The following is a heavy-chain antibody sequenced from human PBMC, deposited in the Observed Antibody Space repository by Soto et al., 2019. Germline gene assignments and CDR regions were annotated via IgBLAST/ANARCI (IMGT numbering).Heavy chain of an antibody. CDR3: ARTILENNWCDP. J-gene: IGHJ5*02. CDR2: IIPILGIA. Sequence: QVQLVQSGAEVKKPGSSVKVSCKASGGTFSSYTISWVRQAPGQGLEWMGRIIPILGIANYAQKFQGRVTITADKSTSTAYMELSSLRSEDTAVYYCARTILENNWCDPWGQGTLVTVSS. CDR1: GGTFSSYT. D-gene: IGHD3-9*01. V-gene: IGHV1-69*02.